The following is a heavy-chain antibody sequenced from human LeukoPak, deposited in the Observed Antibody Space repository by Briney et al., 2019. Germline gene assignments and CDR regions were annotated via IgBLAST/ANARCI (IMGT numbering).Heavy chain of an antibody. CDR2: IYYSGST. Sequence: PSETLSLTCTVSGDSISTNYWNWIRQPPGKGLEWIGSIYYSGSTYYNPSLKSRVTISVDTSKNQFSLKLSSVTAADTAVYYCARDLTYYYDSSVGPDIWGQGTMVTVSS. CDR1: GDSISTNY. J-gene: IGHJ3*02. CDR3: ARDLTYYYDSSVGPDI. V-gene: IGHV4-59*12. D-gene: IGHD3-22*01.